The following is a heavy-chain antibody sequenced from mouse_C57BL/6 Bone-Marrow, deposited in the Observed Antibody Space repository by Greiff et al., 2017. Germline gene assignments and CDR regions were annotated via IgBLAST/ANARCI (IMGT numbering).Heavy chain of an antibody. CDR3: ARGLYYFDY. CDR2: INPYNGGT. V-gene: IGHV1-19*01. J-gene: IGHJ2*01. CDR1: GYTFTDYY. Sequence: EVQLQQSGPVLVKPGASVKMSCKASGYTFTDYYMNWVKQSHGKSLEWIGVINPYNGGTSYNQKFKGKAILTVDKSSSTAYMELNSLTSEDSAVYYCARGLYYFDYWGQGTTLTVSS. D-gene: IGHD6-1*01.